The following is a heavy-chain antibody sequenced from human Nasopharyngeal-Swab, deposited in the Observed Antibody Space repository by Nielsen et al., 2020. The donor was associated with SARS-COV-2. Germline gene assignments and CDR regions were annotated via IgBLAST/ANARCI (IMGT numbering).Heavy chain of an antibody. V-gene: IGHV1-18*01. CDR3: AREGGLVGTMIVVDRGYWYFDL. D-gene: IGHD3-22*01. CDR1: GYTFTSYG. J-gene: IGHJ2*01. Sequence: ASVKVSCKASGYTFTSYGISWVRQAPGQGLEWMGWISAYNGNTNYAQKLQGRVTMTTDTSTSTAYMELRSLRSDDTAVYYCAREGGLVGTMIVVDRGYWYFDLWGRGTLVTVSS. CDR2: ISAYNGNT.